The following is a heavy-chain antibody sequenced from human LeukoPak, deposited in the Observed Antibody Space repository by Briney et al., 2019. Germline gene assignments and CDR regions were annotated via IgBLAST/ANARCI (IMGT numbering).Heavy chain of an antibody. V-gene: IGHV3-30*18. CDR3: AKDRRDGYPLNPYYFDY. CDR1: GFTFSSYG. D-gene: IGHD5-24*01. CDR2: ISYDGSNK. J-gene: IGHJ4*02. Sequence: QPGGSLRLSCAASGFTFSSYGMHWVRQAPGKGLEWVAVISYDGSNKYYADSVKGRFTISRDNSKNTLYLQMNSLRAEDTAVYYCAKDRRDGYPLNPYYFDYWGQGTLVTVSS.